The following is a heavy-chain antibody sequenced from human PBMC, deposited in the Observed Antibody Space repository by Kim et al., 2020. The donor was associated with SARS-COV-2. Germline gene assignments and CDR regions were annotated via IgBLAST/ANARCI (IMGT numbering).Heavy chain of an antibody. D-gene: IGHD3-16*01. CDR3: ARDRGGTGAVFDY. J-gene: IGHJ4*02. Sequence: YADSVKGRFTISREKSKNTVYLQKNSLGGEDTAVYFCARDRGGTGAVFDYWGQGTLVTVSS. V-gene: IGHV3-53*01.